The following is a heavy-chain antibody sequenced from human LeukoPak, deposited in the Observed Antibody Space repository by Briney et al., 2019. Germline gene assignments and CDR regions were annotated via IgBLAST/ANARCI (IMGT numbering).Heavy chain of an antibody. CDR3: ARSVPDYTRFDY. J-gene: IGHJ4*02. Sequence: GGSLRLSCVASGFTFSAFAMNWVRQAPGKGWEWVSTFKTKYNQVYYAESVRGRFTISTDNSKNTVYLQMNSLRAEDTALYYCARSVPDYTRFDYWGQGALVTVSS. CDR1: GFTFSAFA. V-gene: IGHV3-23*05. D-gene: IGHD4-11*01. CDR2: FKTKYNQV.